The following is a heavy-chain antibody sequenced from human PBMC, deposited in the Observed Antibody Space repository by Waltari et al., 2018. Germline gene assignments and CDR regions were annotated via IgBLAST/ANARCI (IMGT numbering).Heavy chain of an antibody. CDR1: GFTFSSYG. CDR2: IWYDGSNK. J-gene: IGHJ4*02. CDR3: AKGPYYYDSSGYLLDY. D-gene: IGHD3-22*01. Sequence: QVQLVESGGGVVQPGRSLRLSCAASGFTFSSYGMHWVRQAPGKGLEWVAVIWYDGSNKYYADSVKGRFTISRDKSKNTLYLQMNSLRAEDTAMYYCAKGPYYYDSSGYLLDYWGQGTLVTVSS. V-gene: IGHV3-30*18.